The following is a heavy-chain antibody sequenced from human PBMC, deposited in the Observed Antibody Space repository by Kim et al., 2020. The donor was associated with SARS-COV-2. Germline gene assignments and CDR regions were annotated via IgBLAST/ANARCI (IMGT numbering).Heavy chain of an antibody. J-gene: IGHJ4*02. CDR3: ARPRITMIVVVTHFDY. D-gene: IGHD3-22*01. V-gene: IGHV4-31*02. Sequence: SLKRRVTVSVDTSKNQFSLQLRSVTAADTAVYYCARPRITMIVVVTHFDYWGQGTLVTVSS.